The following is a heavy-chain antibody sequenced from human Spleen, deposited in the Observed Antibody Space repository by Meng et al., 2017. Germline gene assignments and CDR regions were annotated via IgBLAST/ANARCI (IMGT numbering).Heavy chain of an antibody. D-gene: IGHD1-26*01. CDR2: IDTGKGNT. J-gene: IGHJ4*02. CDR3: ARDLGSAAGY. V-gene: IGHV1-3*04. CDR1: GYTFPSTA. Sequence: QVQLLQSGSEVKKPGASVKVSCKASGYTFPSTAMHWVRQAPGQRLEWMGWIDTGKGNTKYSQKLQGRVTLTRDTSASTVYMDLSSLRSEDTGVYYCARDLGSAAGYWGQGTLVTVSS.